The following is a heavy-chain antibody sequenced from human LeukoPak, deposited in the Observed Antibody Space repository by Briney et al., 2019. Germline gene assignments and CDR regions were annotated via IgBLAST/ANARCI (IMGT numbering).Heavy chain of an antibody. CDR3: AKEDYGDYVGEHYYGMDV. V-gene: IGHV3-30*18. Sequence: GGSLRLSCAASGFTFSSYDMHWVRQAPGKGLEWVAVISYDGSNKYYADSVKGRFTISRDNSKNTLYLQMNSLRAEDTAVYYCAKEDYGDYVGEHYYGMDVWGQGTTVTVSS. D-gene: IGHD4-17*01. J-gene: IGHJ6*02. CDR1: GFTFSSYD. CDR2: ISYDGSNK.